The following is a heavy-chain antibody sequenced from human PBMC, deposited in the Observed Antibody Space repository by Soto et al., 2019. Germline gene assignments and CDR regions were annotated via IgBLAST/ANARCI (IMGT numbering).Heavy chain of an antibody. Sequence: GGSLRLSCAASGFTFSSYSMNWVRQAPGKGLEWVSSISSSSSYIYYADSVKGRFTISRDNAKNSLYLQMNSLRAEDTAVYYCARASSSGYYGIDYWGQGTLVTGSS. CDR2: ISSSSSYI. V-gene: IGHV3-21*01. J-gene: IGHJ4*02. D-gene: IGHD3-22*01. CDR1: GFTFSSYS. CDR3: ARASSSGYYGIDY.